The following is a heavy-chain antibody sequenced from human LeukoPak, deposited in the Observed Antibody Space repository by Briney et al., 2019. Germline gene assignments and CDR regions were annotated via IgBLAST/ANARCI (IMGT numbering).Heavy chain of an antibody. Sequence: ASVKVSRKVSGYTFTDYYMHWVQQAPGKGLEWMGLVDPEDGETIYAEKFQGRVTITADTSTNTAYMELSSLRSENTAVYYCAGSRGDAFDIWGQGTMVTVSS. D-gene: IGHD3-10*01. J-gene: IGHJ3*02. CDR1: GYTFTDYY. CDR3: AGSRGDAFDI. V-gene: IGHV1-69-2*01. CDR2: VDPEDGET.